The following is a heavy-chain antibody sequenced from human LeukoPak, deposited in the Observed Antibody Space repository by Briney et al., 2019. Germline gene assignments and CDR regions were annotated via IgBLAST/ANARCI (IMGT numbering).Heavy chain of an antibody. CDR2: ISAYNGNT. CDR3: AGDQTWLQCTTRFDN. V-gene: IGHV1-18*01. CDR1: GYTFTSYG. D-gene: IGHD5-24*01. J-gene: IGHJ4*02. Sequence: ASVKVSCKASGYTFTSYGIIWVRQAPGQGLEWMGWISAYNGNTNYAQKLQGRVTMTTDTSTSTAYMELGSLRSDDTAVYYCAGDQTWLQCTTRFDNWGQGTLVTVSS.